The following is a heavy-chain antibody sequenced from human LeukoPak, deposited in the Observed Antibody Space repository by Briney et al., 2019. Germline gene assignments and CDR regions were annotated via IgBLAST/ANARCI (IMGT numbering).Heavy chain of an antibody. CDR2: IIPVLGSA. CDR3: ARHSSHAHFDY. V-gene: IGHV1-69*01. J-gene: IGHJ4*02. D-gene: IGHD3-22*01. CDR1: GGTFSTYA. Sequence: VSSVKVSCKASGGTFSTYAISWVRQAPGQGLEWMGGIIPVLGSANCAQKFQGRVTITADESTSTAYMELRSLRSDDTAVYFCARHSSHAHFDYWGQGTLVTVSS.